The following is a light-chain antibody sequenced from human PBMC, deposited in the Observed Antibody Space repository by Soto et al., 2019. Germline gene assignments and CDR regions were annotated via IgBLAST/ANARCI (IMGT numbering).Light chain of an antibody. CDR3: QQYHSFPIT. Sequence: AIRMTQSPSSFSASPGDRVSITCRASQDVSTFVAWYQQKPGKAPRLLIDAASTLQSGVPSSFSGSGSRTEFTLTISYLQSEDFATYFCQQYHSFPITFGGGTKVDFK. J-gene: IGKJ4*01. CDR2: AAS. CDR1: QDVSTF. V-gene: IGKV1-8*01.